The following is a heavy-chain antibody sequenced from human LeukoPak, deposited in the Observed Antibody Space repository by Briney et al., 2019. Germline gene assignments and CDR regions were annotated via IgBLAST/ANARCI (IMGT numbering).Heavy chain of an antibody. Sequence: NPSETLSLTCAVYDGSFSGYYWSWIRQPPGKGLEWIGEINHSGSTNYNPSLKSRVTISVDTSKNQISLKLSSVTAADTAVYYCARLLEMATVGDFIYYFDYWGQGTLVTVSS. D-gene: IGHD5-24*01. V-gene: IGHV4-34*01. J-gene: IGHJ4*02. CDR2: INHSGST. CDR1: DGSFSGYY. CDR3: ARLLEMATVGDFIYYFDY.